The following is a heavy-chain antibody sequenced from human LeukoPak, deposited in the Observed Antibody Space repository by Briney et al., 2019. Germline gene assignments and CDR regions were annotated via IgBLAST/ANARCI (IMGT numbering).Heavy chain of an antibody. CDR2: IKQDGSEK. V-gene: IGHV3-7*03. J-gene: IGHJ2*01. D-gene: IGHD3-22*01. Sequence: SGGSLRLSCAASGFTFSSYWMSWVRQAPGKGLEWVANIKQDGSEKYYVDSVKGRFTISRDNAKNSLYLQMNSLRAEDTAVYYCARVMSYDSSGYYRPWYFDLWGRGTLVTVSS. CDR3: ARVMSYDSSGYYRPWYFDL. CDR1: GFTFSSYW.